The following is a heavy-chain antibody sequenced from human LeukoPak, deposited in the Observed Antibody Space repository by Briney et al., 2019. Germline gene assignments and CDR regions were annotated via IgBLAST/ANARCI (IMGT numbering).Heavy chain of an antibody. J-gene: IGHJ3*02. CDR3: ARDRWFNDAFDI. CDR1: GYTFTSYH. CDR2: INPSGGST. Sequence: ASVKVSCKASGYTFTSYHKHWVRQAPGQGLEWMGIINPSGGSTSYAQKFQGRVTMTRDTSTSTVYMELSSLRSEDTAVYYCARDRWFNDAFDIWGQGTMVTVSS. V-gene: IGHV1-46*01. D-gene: IGHD3-10*01.